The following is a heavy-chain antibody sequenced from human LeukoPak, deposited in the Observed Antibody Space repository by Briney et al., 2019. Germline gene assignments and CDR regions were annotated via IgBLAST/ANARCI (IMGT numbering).Heavy chain of an antibody. CDR3: ARPLWFGESPFDY. Sequence: ASVKVSCKASGYTFTSYYMHWVRQAPGQGLEWMGIINPSGGGTNYAQKFQGRVTMTRDTSTSTVYMELSSLRSEDTAVYYCARPLWFGESPFDYWGQGTLVTVSS. CDR2: INPSGGGT. J-gene: IGHJ4*02. CDR1: GYTFTSYY. V-gene: IGHV1-46*01. D-gene: IGHD3-10*01.